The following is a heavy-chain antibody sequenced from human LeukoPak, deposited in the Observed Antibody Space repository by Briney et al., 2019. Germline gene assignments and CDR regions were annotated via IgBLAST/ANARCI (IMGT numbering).Heavy chain of an antibody. CDR2: IYTSGST. D-gene: IGHD6-19*01. CDR3: ARRYSNGWYFDY. CDR1: GGSISSGSYY. J-gene: IGHJ4*02. V-gene: IGHV4-61*02. Sequence: PSQTLSLTCTVSGGSISSGSYYWSWIRQPAGKGLEWIGRIYTSGSTNYNPSLKSRVTISVDTSKNQFSLKLTSVTAADTAVYYCARRYSNGWYFDYWGQGTLVTVSS.